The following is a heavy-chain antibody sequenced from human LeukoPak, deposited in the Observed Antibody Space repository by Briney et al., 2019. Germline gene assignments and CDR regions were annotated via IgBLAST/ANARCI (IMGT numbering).Heavy chain of an antibody. Sequence: GGSLRLSCAASGFTFSSYSMNWVRQAPGKGLEWVSSISSSSSYIYYADSVKGRFTISRDNAKNSLYLQMNSLRAEDTAVYYCARGHLDYDILSGYSYWGQGTLVTVSS. J-gene: IGHJ4*02. V-gene: IGHV3-21*01. CDR1: GFTFSSYS. CDR3: ARGHLDYDILSGYSY. CDR2: ISSSSSYI. D-gene: IGHD3-9*01.